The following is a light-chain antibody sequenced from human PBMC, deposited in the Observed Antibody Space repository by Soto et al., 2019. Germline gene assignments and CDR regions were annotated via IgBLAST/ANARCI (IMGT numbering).Light chain of an antibody. CDR1: QSVSSSY. V-gene: IGKV3-20*01. J-gene: IGKJ2*01. CDR2: GAS. Sequence: EIVLTQSPGTLSLSPGERATLSCWASQSVSSSYLAWYQQKPGQAPRLLIFGASTRATGIPDRFSGSGSGTDFTLTISRLEPEDFAVYYCQQYYSTPPYTFGQGTKLEIK. CDR3: QQYYSTPPYT.